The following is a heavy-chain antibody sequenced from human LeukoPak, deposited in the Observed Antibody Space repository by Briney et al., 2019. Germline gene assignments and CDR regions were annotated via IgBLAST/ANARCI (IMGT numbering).Heavy chain of an antibody. CDR2: INPNSGGT. Sequence: GASVKVSCKASGYTFTGYYMHWVRQAPGQGLEWMGWINPNSGGTNYAQKFQGRVTMTRDTSISTAYMELSRLRSDDTAVYYRARASLFSYYYYYYMDVWGKGTTVTVSS. V-gene: IGHV1-2*02. CDR3: ARASLFSYYYYYYMDV. CDR1: GYTFTGYY. J-gene: IGHJ6*03. D-gene: IGHD2/OR15-2a*01.